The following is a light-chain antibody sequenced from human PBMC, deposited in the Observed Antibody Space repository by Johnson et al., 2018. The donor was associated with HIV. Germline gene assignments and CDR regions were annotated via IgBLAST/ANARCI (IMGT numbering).Light chain of an antibody. CDR3: GIWDASLSPLYV. Sequence: QSVLTQPTSVSAAPGQTVNISCSGNVSNIESYFVSWYQQLPGAAPTLLIYEDNKRPSGIPDRFSGSKSGATATLGITGLQTGDEADYYCGIWDASLSPLYVFGTGTTITVL. CDR2: EDN. V-gene: IGLV1-51*02. J-gene: IGLJ1*01. CDR1: VSNIESYF.